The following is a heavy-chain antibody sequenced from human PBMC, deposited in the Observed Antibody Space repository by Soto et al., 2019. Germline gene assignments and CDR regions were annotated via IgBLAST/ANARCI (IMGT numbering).Heavy chain of an antibody. CDR2: ISGSGSST. D-gene: IGHD5-18*01. CDR1: GFTFSSYA. Sequence: GGSLRLSCAASGFTFSSYAMSWVRQAPGKGLEWVSAISGSGSSTYHADSVKGRFTISRDNSKNTLYLQMNSLRAEDTAVYYCAKGGHSYGYSNWFDPWGQGTLVTVSS. CDR3: AKGGHSYGYSNWFDP. V-gene: IGHV3-23*01. J-gene: IGHJ5*02.